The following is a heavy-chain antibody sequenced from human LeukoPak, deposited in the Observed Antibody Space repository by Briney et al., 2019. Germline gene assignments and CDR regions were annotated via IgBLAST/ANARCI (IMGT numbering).Heavy chain of an antibody. J-gene: IGHJ6*02. CDR3: ARDVGYSYGYAYYYYGMDV. V-gene: IGHV4-59*01. CDR1: GDSISLYY. CDR2: IYYSGST. Sequence: PSETLSLTCTVSGDSISLYYWSWIRQPPGKGLEWIGYIYYSGSTNYNPSLKSRVTISVDTSKNQFSLKLSSVTAADTAVYYCARDVGYSYGYAYYYYGMDVWGQGTTVTVSS. D-gene: IGHD5-18*01.